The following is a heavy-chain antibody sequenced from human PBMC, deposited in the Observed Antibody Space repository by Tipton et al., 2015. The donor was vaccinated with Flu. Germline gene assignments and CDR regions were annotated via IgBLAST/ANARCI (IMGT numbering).Heavy chain of an antibody. D-gene: IGHD3-22*01. Sequence: SLRLSCAASGFTFSSYAMHWVRQAPGKGLEWVAVISYDGSNKYYADSVKGRFTISRDNSKNTLYLQMNSLRAEDTAVYYCAKEDSSGYPIWGQGIMVTVSS. J-gene: IGHJ3*02. CDR2: ISYDGSNK. CDR3: AKEDSSGYPI. CDR1: GFTFSSYA. V-gene: IGHV3-30*04.